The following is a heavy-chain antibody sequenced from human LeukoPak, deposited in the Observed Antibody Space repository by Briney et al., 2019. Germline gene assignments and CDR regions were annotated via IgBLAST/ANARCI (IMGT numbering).Heavy chain of an antibody. CDR2: IREDGSEK. CDR1: GFSLSSNW. CDR3: ARDGRGGHNDC. D-gene: IGHD1-1*01. V-gene: IGHV3-7*01. J-gene: IGHJ4*02. Sequence: PGGSLRLSCAASGFSLSSNWMSWVRQAPGKGLEWVANIREDGSEKKYVDSVKGRFTISRDNAKNSLYLQMNSLRAEDTAVYYCARDGRGGHNDCWGQGTLVTVSS.